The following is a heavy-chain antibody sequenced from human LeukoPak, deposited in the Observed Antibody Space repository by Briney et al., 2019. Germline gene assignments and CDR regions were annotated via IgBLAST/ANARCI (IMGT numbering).Heavy chain of an antibody. CDR3: ARGAAYYYDSSAYYCDY. J-gene: IGHJ4*02. D-gene: IGHD3-22*01. CDR2: ISSSRSYI. Sequence: GGSLRLSCAASGFTFSSYSMNWVRQAPGKGLEWVSFISSSRSYIYYADSVKGRFTISRDNAKNSLYLQMSSPRAEDTAVYYCARGAAYYYDSSAYYCDYWGQGTLVTVSS. V-gene: IGHV3-21*01. CDR1: GFTFSSYS.